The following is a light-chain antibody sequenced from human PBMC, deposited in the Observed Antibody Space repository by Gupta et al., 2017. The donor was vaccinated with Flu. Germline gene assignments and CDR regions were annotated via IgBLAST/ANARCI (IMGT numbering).Light chain of an antibody. V-gene: IGLV1-44*01. CDR2: LDH. CDR3: SAWDDNLNVVI. J-gene: IGLJ2*01. Sequence: SVLSQSPSASGAPAQRVTISCSGSSSNIGSNSVSWYRQLPGTAPKLLISLDHQRPSGVADRFFGSKSGASASLAISGLQSDDEGEYYCSAWDDNLNVVIFGGGTKLTV. CDR1: SSNIGSNS.